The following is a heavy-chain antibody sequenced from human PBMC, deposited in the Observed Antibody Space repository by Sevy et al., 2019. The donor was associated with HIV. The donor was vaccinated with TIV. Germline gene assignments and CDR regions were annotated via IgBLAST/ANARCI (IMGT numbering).Heavy chain of an antibody. CDR2: VSTSGST. CDR3: ARLRWDLVVVPGATPGCYFDQ. D-gene: IGHD2-2*01. J-gene: IGHJ4*02. CDR1: GDSINTYY. V-gene: IGHV4-4*08. Sequence: SETLSLTSTVSGDSINTYYWSWIRQPPGKGLEWIGYVSTSGSTNYNPSLKSRGTISLDTSRNQVSLKVTSVTAADAAVYYCARLRWDLVVVPGATPGCYFDQWGQGTLVTVSS.